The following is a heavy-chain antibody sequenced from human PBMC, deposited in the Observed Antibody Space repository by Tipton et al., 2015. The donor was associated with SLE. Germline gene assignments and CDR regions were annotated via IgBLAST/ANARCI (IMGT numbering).Heavy chain of an antibody. D-gene: IGHD4-17*01. Sequence: TLSLTCAVYGGSFSGYYWSWVRQSPGQGLEWIGEINHSGSTKYNPSLKSRVTMSIDASQNRVSLRLKSVSAADTAVYYCARGSDGEYVRYFDVWGPGTLVTVSS. V-gene: IGHV4-34*01. CDR3: ARGSDGEYVRYFDV. CDR2: INHSGST. CDR1: GGSFSGYY. J-gene: IGHJ2*01.